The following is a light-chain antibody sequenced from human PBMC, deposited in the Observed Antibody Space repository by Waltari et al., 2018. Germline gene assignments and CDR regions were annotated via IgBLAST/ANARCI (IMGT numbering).Light chain of an antibody. CDR2: EDS. Sequence: SYELTQPSSVSVSPGQTAKILCSGDILAKKYARWFQQKPGQAPLRLIHEDSARPSEIPWRFSGSSSGTTVTLTITGAHVDDEADYYCFSAADNNWVFGGGTKLTVL. V-gene: IGLV3-27*01. CDR3: FSAADNNWV. CDR1: ILAKKY. J-gene: IGLJ3*02.